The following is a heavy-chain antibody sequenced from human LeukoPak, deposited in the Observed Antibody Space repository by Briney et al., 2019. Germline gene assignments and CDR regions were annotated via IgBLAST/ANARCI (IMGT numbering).Heavy chain of an antibody. J-gene: IGHJ4*02. V-gene: IGHV3-33*01. Sequence: QPGRSLRLSCAASGFTFSSYGMHWVRRAPGKGLEWVAVIWYDGSNKYYADSVKGRFTISRDNSKNTLYLQMNSLRAEDTAVYYCARDSGIWDIVATPDDYWGQGTLVTVSS. CDR2: IWYDGSNK. CDR3: ARDSGIWDIVATPDDY. D-gene: IGHD5-12*01. CDR1: GFTFSSYG.